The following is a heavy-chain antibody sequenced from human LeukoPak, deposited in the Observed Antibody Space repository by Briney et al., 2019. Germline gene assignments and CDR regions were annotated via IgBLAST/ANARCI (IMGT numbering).Heavy chain of an antibody. Sequence: SETLSLTCTVAGGSISVYYWSWIRHPPGKGLEWIGYIYYSGRTNYNPSLKSRVTISVDTSKSQFSLKLSSVTAAETAVYYCARWQSGYNYGLFDYWGQGTLVTVSS. CDR2: IYYSGRT. V-gene: IGHV4-59*08. CDR1: GGSISVYY. CDR3: ARWQSGYNYGLFDY. D-gene: IGHD5-18*01. J-gene: IGHJ4*02.